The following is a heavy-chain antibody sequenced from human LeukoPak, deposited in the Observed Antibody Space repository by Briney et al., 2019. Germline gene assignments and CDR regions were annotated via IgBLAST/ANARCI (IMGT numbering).Heavy chain of an antibody. CDR3: GKGGGAADY. V-gene: IGHV3-23*01. CDR1: GFTFRSSA. J-gene: IGHJ4*02. Sequence: GGSLRLSCAASGFTFRSSAMSWVRQAPGRGLEWVSAISGGGDDTIHADSVKGRFTISRDNSKNTLYLQMNSLRAGDTAVYYCGKGGGAADYWGQGTLVTVSS. D-gene: IGHD3-16*01. CDR2: ISGGGDDT.